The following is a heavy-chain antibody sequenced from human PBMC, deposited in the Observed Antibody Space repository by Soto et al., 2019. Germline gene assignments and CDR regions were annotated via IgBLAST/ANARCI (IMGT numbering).Heavy chain of an antibody. Sequence: SETLSLTCTVSGGSISSYYWSWIRQPPGKGLEWIGYIYYSGSTNYNPSLKSRVTISVDTSKNQFSLKLSSVTAADTAVYYCAIAYYDILTGYYIDYWGQGTLVTVS. CDR2: IYYSGST. V-gene: IGHV4-59*01. J-gene: IGHJ4*02. CDR1: GGSISSYY. D-gene: IGHD3-9*01. CDR3: AIAYYDILTGYYIDY.